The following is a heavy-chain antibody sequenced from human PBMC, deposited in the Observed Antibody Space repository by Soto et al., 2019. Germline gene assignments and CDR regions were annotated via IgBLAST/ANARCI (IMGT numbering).Heavy chain of an antibody. D-gene: IGHD3-16*01. V-gene: IGHV3-23*01. CDR2: ISGSGDST. J-gene: IGHJ4*02. Sequence: EAQLLESGGGLVQPGGSLRLSCAASGFTFSSYAMSWVRQAPGKGLEWVSAISGSGDSTFYADSVKGRFTISRDNSKNTLYLPMNSLRAEDTAVYYCAKRAWGTYYFDYWGQGTLVTVSS. CDR3: AKRAWGTYYFDY. CDR1: GFTFSSYA.